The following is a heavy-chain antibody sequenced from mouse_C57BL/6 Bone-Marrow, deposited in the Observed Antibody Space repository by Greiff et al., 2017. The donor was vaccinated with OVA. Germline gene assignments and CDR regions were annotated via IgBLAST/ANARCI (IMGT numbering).Heavy chain of an antibody. J-gene: IGHJ2*01. CDR3: ARRANFFFDY. D-gene: IGHD3-1*01. CDR2: IYPGDGDT. V-gene: IGHV1-82*01. CDR1: GYAFSSSW. Sequence: QVQLQQSGPELVKPGASVKISCKASGYAFSSSWMNWVKQRPGKGLEWIGRIYPGDGDTNYNGKFKGKATLTADKSSSTAYMQLSSLTSEDSAVYFCARRANFFFDYWGQGTTLTVSS.